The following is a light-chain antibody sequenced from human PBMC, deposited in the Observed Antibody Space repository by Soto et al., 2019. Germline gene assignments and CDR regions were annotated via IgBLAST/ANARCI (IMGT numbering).Light chain of an antibody. V-gene: IGKV3-15*01. J-gene: IGKJ1*01. Sequence: EIVMTQSPATLSVSPGERATLSCRASQSVSGNLAWYPQKPGQAPRRLIYGASTRAPGIPARFSGSGSGTEFTLTISSLQSEDFAVYYCQQYNNWPRPFGQGTKV. CDR2: GAS. CDR3: QQYNNWPRP. CDR1: QSVSGN.